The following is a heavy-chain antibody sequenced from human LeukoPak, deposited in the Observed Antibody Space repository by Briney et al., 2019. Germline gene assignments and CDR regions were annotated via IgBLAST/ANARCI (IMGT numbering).Heavy chain of an antibody. CDR2: IKQDGGEK. Sequence: PGGSLRLSCAAPGFTFSSYAMSWVRQASGKGLEWVANIKQDGGEKYYVDSVKRRFTISRDNAKDSLYLEMNSLRAEDTAVYYCARGGQAGTGDYWGQGSLVSVSS. V-gene: IGHV3-7*01. D-gene: IGHD3-10*01. J-gene: IGHJ4*02. CDR3: ARGGQAGTGDY. CDR1: GFTFSSYA.